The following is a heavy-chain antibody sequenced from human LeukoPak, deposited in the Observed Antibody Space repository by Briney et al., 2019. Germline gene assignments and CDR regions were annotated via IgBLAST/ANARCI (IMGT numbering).Heavy chain of an antibody. CDR2: ISYDGSNK. V-gene: IGHV3-30-3*01. CDR3: ARNPNYYGSGPLDY. D-gene: IGHD3-10*01. Sequence: QSGRSLRLSCAASGFTFSSYAMHWVRQAPGKGLEWVAVISYDGSNKYYADSVKGRFTISRDNSKNTLYLQMNSLRAEDTAVYYCARNPNYYGSGPLDYWGQGTLVTVSS. J-gene: IGHJ4*02. CDR1: GFTFSSYA.